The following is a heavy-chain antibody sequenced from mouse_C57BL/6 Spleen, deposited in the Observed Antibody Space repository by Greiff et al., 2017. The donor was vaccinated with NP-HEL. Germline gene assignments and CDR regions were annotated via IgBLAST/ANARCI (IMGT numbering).Heavy chain of an antibody. V-gene: IGHV1-5*01. CDR2: IYPGNSDT. Sequence: VHVKQSGTVLARPGASVKMSCKTSGYTFTSYWMHWVKQRPGQGLEWIGAIYPGNSDTSYNQKFKGKAKLTAVTSASTAYMELSSRTNEDSAVYYCTRSEYFDVWGTGTTVTVSS. CDR3: TRSEYFDV. J-gene: IGHJ1*03. CDR1: GYTFTSYW.